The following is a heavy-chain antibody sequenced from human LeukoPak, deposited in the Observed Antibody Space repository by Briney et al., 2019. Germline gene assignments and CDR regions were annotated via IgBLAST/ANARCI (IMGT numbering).Heavy chain of an antibody. D-gene: IGHD3-3*01. J-gene: IGHJ4*02. V-gene: IGHV1-18*01. CDR2: ISAYNGNT. CDR3: ARGIWYDFWSGYYEDSSGYYLDY. CDR1: GGTFSSYA. Sequence: EASVKVSCKASGGTFSSYAISWVRQAPGQGLEWMGWISAYNGNTNYAQKLQGRVTMTTDTSTSTAYMELRSLRSDDTAVYYCARGIWYDFWSGYYEDSSGYYLDYWGQGTLVTVSS.